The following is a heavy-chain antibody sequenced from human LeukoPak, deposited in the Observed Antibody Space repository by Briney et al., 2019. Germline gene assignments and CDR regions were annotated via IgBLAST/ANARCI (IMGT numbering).Heavy chain of an antibody. V-gene: IGHV3-20*04. CDR1: GGSISSYY. Sequence: ETLSLTCTVSGGSISSYYWSWVRQAPGKGLEWVSGINWNGGSTGYADSVKGRFTISRDNAKNSLYLQMNSLRAEDTALYYCARGGSGSYNVDYWGQGTLVTVSS. D-gene: IGHD1-26*01. CDR2: INWNGGST. J-gene: IGHJ4*02. CDR3: ARGGSGSYNVDY.